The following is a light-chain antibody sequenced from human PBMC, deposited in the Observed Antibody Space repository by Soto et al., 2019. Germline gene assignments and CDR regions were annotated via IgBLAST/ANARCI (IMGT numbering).Light chain of an antibody. CDR3: TSYTSSITYV. CDR2: DVT. Sequence: QSALTQPASVSGSPGQSITISCTGTSSDVGGYNFVSWYQHHPGKAPXLIIYDVTNRPSGISNRFXGSKSGNTAXLTISGLQAEDEADYYCTSYTSSITYVFGTGTKVTVL. V-gene: IGLV2-14*03. J-gene: IGLJ1*01. CDR1: SSDVGGYNF.